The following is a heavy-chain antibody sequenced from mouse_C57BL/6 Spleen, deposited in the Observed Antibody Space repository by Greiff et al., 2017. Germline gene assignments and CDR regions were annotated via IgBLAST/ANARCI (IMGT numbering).Heavy chain of an antibody. CDR3: AREAIYGSFDY. CDR2: IYPGSGNT. D-gene: IGHD2-1*01. Sequence: VKLMESGPELVKPGASVKISCKASGYSFTSYYIPWVKQRPGQGLEWIGWIYPGSGNTKYNEKFKGKATLTADTSSSTAYMQLSSLTSEDSAVYYCAREAIYGSFDYWGQGTTLTVSS. CDR1: GYSFTSYY. J-gene: IGHJ2*01. V-gene: IGHV1-66*01.